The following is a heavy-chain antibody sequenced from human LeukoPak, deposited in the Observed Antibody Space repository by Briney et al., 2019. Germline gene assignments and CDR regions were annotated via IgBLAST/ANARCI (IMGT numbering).Heavy chain of an antibody. CDR3: ASHAGVAAAFNRFDP. Sequence: PGGSLRLSCAASGFTFSSYGMHWVRQAPGKGLGWVAVIWYDGSNKYYADSVKGRFTISRDNSKNTLYLQMNSLRAEDTAVYYCASHAGVAAAFNRFDPWGQGTLVTVSS. CDR2: IWYDGSNK. V-gene: IGHV3-33*01. D-gene: IGHD6-13*01. J-gene: IGHJ5*02. CDR1: GFTFSSYG.